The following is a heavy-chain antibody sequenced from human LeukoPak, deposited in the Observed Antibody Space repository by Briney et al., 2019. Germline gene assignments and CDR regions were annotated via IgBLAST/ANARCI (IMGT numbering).Heavy chain of an antibody. V-gene: IGHV1-18*01. CDR2: ISAYNGNT. CDR3: ARQPTSGGYFDY. CDR1: GYTFTSYG. Sequence: GASVKVSCKSSGYTFTSYGISWVRQAPGQGLEWMGWISAYNGNTNYEQTLQGRVTMTTDTSTSTAYMELRSLRSEDTAVYYCARQPTSGGYFDYWGQGTLVTVSS. J-gene: IGHJ4*02. D-gene: IGHD3-10*01.